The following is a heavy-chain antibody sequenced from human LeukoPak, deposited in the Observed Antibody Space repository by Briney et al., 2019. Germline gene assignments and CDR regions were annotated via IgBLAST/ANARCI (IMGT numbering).Heavy chain of an antibody. CDR3: TIDGWELPGY. CDR2: INPKSGAT. J-gene: IGHJ4*02. CDR1: GYTFTDYY. D-gene: IGHD1-26*01. Sequence: GASVKVSCKTSGYTFTDYYIHWVRQAPGQGLEWTGWINPKSGATDFAQKFQGRITLTRDTSITTAHMEMNRLTSDDTAVYFCTIDGWELPGYWGQGTRVTV. V-gene: IGHV1-2*02.